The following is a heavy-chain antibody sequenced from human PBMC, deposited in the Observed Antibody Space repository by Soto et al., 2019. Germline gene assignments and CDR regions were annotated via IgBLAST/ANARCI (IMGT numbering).Heavy chain of an antibody. J-gene: IGHJ3*02. CDR3: ARPPRSWYFDAFDI. Sequence: LLESGPGLVKPSETLSLTCTVSGGSISSSSYYWGWIRQPPGKGLEWIGSIYYSGSTYYNPSLKSRVTISVDTSKNQFSLKLSSVTSADTAVYYCARPPRSWYFDAFDIWGQGTMVTVSS. V-gene: IGHV4-39*01. D-gene: IGHD6-13*01. CDR1: GGSISSSSYY. CDR2: IYYSGST.